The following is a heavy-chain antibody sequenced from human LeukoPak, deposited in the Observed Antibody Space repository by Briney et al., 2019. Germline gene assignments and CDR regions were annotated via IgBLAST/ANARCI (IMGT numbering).Heavy chain of an antibody. V-gene: IGHV4-39*07. CDR3: ARDSVGATLEDAFDI. J-gene: IGHJ3*02. D-gene: IGHD1-26*01. CDR1: GGSISSSSYY. Sequence: TASETLSLTCTVSGGSISSSSYYWGWIRQPPGKGLEWIGSIYYSGSTYYNPSLKSRVTISVDTSKNQFSLKLSSVTAADTAVYYCARDSVGATLEDAFDIWGQGTMVTVSS. CDR2: IYYSGST.